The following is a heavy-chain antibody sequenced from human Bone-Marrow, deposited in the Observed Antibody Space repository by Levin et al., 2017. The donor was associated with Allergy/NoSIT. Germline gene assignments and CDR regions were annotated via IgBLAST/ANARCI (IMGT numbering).Heavy chain of an antibody. CDR3: ARRNVLAPGEEWFDP. V-gene: IGHV4-4*02. D-gene: IGHD7-27*01. J-gene: IGHJ5*02. CDR1: DDSISSSHW. CDR2: IYHSGST. Sequence: SQTLSLTCGVSDDSISSSHWWTWVRQPPGKGLEWIGEIYHSGSTNYNPSLKSRVTISVEKSKNQFPLKLSSMTAADTAVYYCARRNVLAPGEEWFDPWGQGTLVTVSS.